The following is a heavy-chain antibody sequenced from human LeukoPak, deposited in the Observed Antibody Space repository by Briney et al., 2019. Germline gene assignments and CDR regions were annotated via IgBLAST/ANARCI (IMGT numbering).Heavy chain of an antibody. V-gene: IGHV4-34*01. CDR2: INHSGST. Sequence: SETLSLTCAVYGGSFSGYYWSWIRQPPGKGLEWIGEINHSGSTNYNPSLKSRVTISVDTSKNQFSLKLSSVTAADTAVYYCAGTDIVGALCYWGQGTLVTVPS. D-gene: IGHD1-26*01. CDR1: GGSFSGYY. CDR3: AGTDIVGALCY. J-gene: IGHJ4*02.